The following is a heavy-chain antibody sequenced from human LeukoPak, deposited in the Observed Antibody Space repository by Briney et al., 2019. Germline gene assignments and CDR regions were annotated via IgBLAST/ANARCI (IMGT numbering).Heavy chain of an antibody. CDR3: AKGRGGFDWSLDY. J-gene: IGHJ4*02. CDR1: RFTLSSYA. V-gene: IGHV3-23*01. CDR2: ISGNSGTT. D-gene: IGHD3-9*01. Sequence: GGSLRLSCVASRFTLSSYAMSWVRQAPGKGLEWVSVISGNSGTTDYANSVKGRFTVSRDNSKNTLYLQMNSLRAEDTAVYYCAKGRGGFDWSLDYWGQGTLVTVSS.